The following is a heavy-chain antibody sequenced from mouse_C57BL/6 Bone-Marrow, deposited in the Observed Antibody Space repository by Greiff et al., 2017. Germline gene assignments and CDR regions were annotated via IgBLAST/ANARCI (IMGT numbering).Heavy chain of an antibody. V-gene: IGHV1-81*01. Sequence: QVHVKQPGAELVRPGASVKLSCKASGYTFTSYGISWVKQRTGQGLEWIGEIYPRSGNTYYNEKFKGKATLTADKSSSTAYMELRSLTSEDSAVYFCARSFDGYYDAMDYWGQGTSVTVSS. CDR2: IYPRSGNT. CDR3: ARSFDGYYDAMDY. J-gene: IGHJ4*01. CDR1: GYTFTSYG. D-gene: IGHD2-3*01.